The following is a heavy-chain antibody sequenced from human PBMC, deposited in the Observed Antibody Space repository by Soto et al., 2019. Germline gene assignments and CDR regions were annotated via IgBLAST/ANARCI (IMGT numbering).Heavy chain of an antibody. V-gene: IGHV1-18*01. D-gene: IGHD3-10*01. Sequence: ASVKVSCKASGYTFTNYGISWVRQAPGQGLEWMGWINVYNGNTKYAQKVQGRVTMTTDTSTSTAYMELRSLRSDDTAVYYCARGVGSGSYYNQYNWFDPWGQATLVTAPQ. J-gene: IGHJ5*02. CDR1: GYTFTNYG. CDR2: INVYNGNT. CDR3: ARGVGSGSYYNQYNWFDP.